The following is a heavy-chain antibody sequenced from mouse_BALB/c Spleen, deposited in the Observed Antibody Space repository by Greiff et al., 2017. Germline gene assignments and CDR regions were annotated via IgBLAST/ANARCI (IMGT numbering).Heavy chain of an antibody. D-gene: IGHD2-3*01. J-gene: IGHJ3*01. V-gene: IGHV3-6*02. CDR2: ISYDGSN. CDR1: GYSITSGYY. CDR3: ARIGYYLFAY. Sequence: DVQLQESGPGLVKPSQSLSLTCSVTGYSITSGYYWNWIRQFPGNKLEWMGYISYDGSNNYNPSLKNRISITRDTSKNQFFLKLNSVTTEDTATYYCARIGYYLFAYWGQGTLVTVSA.